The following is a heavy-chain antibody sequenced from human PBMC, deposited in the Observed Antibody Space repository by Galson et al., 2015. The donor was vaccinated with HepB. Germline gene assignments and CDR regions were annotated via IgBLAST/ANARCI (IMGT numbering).Heavy chain of an antibody. CDR1: GGSVSDSSFF. CDR2: IYYTGST. D-gene: IGHD1-26*01. J-gene: IGHJ5*02. Sequence: ETLSLTCTVSGGSVSDSSFFWGWIRQPPGKGLEWIGSIYYTGSTYYNPSLKSRVTISVDTSKNQFSLKLSSVTAADTAVYYCARDGGSFAVGWFDPWGQGTLVTVSS. CDR3: ARDGGSFAVGWFDP. V-gene: IGHV4-39*07.